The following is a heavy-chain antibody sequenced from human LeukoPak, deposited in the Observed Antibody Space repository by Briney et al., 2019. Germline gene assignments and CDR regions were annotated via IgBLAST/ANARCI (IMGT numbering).Heavy chain of an antibody. Sequence: ASVKVSFKTSGYTFTNYGISWVRQAPGQGLEWMGWISAYSDNTNYAQKFQGRVTMTSDTSTSTAYMELRSLISDDTAVYYCARDCIGCHGFDYWGQGTLVTVSS. D-gene: IGHD2-15*01. CDR1: GYTFTNYG. CDR3: ARDCIGCHGFDY. J-gene: IGHJ4*02. V-gene: IGHV1-18*01. CDR2: ISAYSDNT.